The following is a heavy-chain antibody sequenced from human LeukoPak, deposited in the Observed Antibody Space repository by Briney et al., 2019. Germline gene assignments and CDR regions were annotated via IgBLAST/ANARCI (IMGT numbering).Heavy chain of an antibody. CDR2: IYYSGST. Sequence: SETLSLTCTVSGGSINSYYWSWIRQPPGKGLEWIGYIYYSGSTNYNPSLKSRVTISLDTSKNQFSLKLSSVTAADAAVYYCARTTEGGYTYDYFYYYYMDVWGKGTTVTISS. D-gene: IGHD5-18*01. CDR3: ARTTEGGYTYDYFYYYYMDV. V-gene: IGHV4-59*01. CDR1: GGSINSYY. J-gene: IGHJ6*03.